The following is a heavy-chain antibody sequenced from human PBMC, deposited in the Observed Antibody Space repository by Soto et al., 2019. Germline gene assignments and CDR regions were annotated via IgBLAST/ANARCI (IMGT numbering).Heavy chain of an antibody. CDR1: GFNFRTSW. Sequence: EVQLVESGGGLVQPGGSLRLSCAASGFNFRTSWMSWVRQAPGKGLEWVANIKEDGSDKYYVDSVKGLLTGTRDNPKNLLSLQLNSLSAGDTVVYYCAIERFSYGPNGAVFDHWGQGSVVTDSS. J-gene: IGHJ4*02. CDR3: AIERFSYGPNGAVFDH. D-gene: IGHD5-18*01. CDR2: IKEDGSDK. V-gene: IGHV3-7*03.